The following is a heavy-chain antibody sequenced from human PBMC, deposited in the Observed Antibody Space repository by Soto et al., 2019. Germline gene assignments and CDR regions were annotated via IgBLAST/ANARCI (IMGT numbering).Heavy chain of an antibody. V-gene: IGHV1-18*01. Sequence: ASVKVSCKASGYTFTSYAMHCVRQAPGQGLEWMGWISAYNGNTNYAQKLQGRVTMTTDTSTSTAYMELRSLRSDDTAVYYCARDIYYDSSGYSNPDPWGQGTLVTVSS. J-gene: IGHJ5*02. CDR1: GYTFTSYA. CDR2: ISAYNGNT. D-gene: IGHD3-22*01. CDR3: ARDIYYDSSGYSNPDP.